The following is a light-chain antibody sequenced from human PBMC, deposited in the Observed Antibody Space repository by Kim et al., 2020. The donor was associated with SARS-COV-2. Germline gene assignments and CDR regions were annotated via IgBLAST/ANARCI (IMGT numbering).Light chain of an antibody. V-gene: IGLV1-44*01. J-gene: IGLJ3*02. CDR2: SND. Sequence: GQRVTISCSGNSSNIGNNTVNWYKQLPGTAPRLLIYSNDERPSGVPDRFSGSKSGTSASLAISGLQSEDEANYYCAAWDDSLNGWVFGGGTQLTVL. CDR1: SSNIGNNT. CDR3: AAWDDSLNGWV.